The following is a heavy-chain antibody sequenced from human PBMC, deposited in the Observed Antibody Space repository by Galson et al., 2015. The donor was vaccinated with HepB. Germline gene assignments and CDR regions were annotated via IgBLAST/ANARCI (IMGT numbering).Heavy chain of an antibody. CDR1: GYTFTSYY. Sequence: SVKVSCKASGYTFTSYYMHWVRQAPGQGLEWMGIINPSGGSTSYAQKFQGRVTMTRDTSTSTVYMELSSLRSEDTAVYYCATTYCGGDCSFDYWGQGTLVTVSS. CDR3: ATTYCGGDCSFDY. CDR2: INPSGGST. J-gene: IGHJ4*02. V-gene: IGHV1-46*03. D-gene: IGHD2-21*01.